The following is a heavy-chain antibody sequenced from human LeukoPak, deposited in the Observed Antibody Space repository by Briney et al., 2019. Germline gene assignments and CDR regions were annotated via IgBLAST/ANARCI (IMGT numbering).Heavy chain of an antibody. Sequence: ASVKVSCKASGYTFTSYDINWVRQATGQGLEWMGWMNPNSGNTGYAQKFQGRVTMTRNTSINTAYMELSSLRSEDTAVYYCARAVYDDFWSGYYTGIGYWGQGTLVTVSS. D-gene: IGHD3-3*01. V-gene: IGHV1-8*01. CDR2: MNPNSGNT. CDR1: GYTFTSYD. J-gene: IGHJ4*02. CDR3: ARAVYDDFWSGYYTGIGY.